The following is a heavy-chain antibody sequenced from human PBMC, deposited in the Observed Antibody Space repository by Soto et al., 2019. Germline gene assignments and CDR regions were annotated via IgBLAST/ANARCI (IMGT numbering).Heavy chain of an antibody. D-gene: IGHD6-13*01. V-gene: IGHV4-31*03. CDR3: ARDLQYSRLFYGMDV. CDR2: IYYSGST. CDR1: GGSISSGGYY. Sequence: QVQLQESGPGLVKPSQTLSLTCTVSGGSISSGGYYWSWIRQHPGKGLEWIGYIYYSGSTYYNPSLKSRVTTSVDSSKNQFSLKLSPVTAADTAVYYCARDLQYSRLFYGMDVWGQGTTVTVSS. J-gene: IGHJ6*02.